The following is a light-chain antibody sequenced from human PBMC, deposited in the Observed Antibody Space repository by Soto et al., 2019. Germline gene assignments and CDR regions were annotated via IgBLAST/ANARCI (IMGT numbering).Light chain of an antibody. V-gene: IGKV1-39*01. CDR2: SAS. Sequence: DIQMTQSPSSLSASVGDSVTISCRASQSISRYLNWYQQKPGKAPKLLIFSASGLQSGVPSRFTGGGSGTDFTLTINNLQPEDVATYYCQQFDDLPLTFGGGTKVDIK. CDR3: QQFDDLPLT. J-gene: IGKJ4*01. CDR1: QSISRY.